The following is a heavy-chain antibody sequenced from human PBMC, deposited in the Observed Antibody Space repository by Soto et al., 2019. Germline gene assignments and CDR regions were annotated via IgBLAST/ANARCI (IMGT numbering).Heavy chain of an antibody. Sequence: KSSETLSLTCTVSGGSISSSSYYWGWIRQPPGKGLEWIGSIYYSGSTYYNPSLKSRVTISVDTSKNQFSLKLSSVTAADTAVYYCARAGSRIVVPAAMFYYYYYMDVWGKGTTVTVSS. CDR2: IYYSGST. CDR1: GGSISSSSYY. V-gene: IGHV4-39*01. J-gene: IGHJ6*03. CDR3: ARAGSRIVVPAAMFYYYYYMDV. D-gene: IGHD2-2*01.